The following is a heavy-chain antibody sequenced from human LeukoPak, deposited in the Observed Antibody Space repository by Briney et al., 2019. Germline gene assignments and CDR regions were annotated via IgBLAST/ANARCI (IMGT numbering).Heavy chain of an antibody. D-gene: IGHD3-10*01. CDR2: IWYDGSNK. CDR3: AKDGSGENFDY. V-gene: IGHV3-33*06. CDR1: GFTFSSYG. Sequence: GGSLRLSCAASGFTFSSYGMHWVRQAPGKGLEWVAVIWYDGSNKYYADSVKGRFTISRDNSKNTLYLQMSSLRAEDTAVYYCAKDGSGENFDYWGQGTLVTVSS. J-gene: IGHJ4*02.